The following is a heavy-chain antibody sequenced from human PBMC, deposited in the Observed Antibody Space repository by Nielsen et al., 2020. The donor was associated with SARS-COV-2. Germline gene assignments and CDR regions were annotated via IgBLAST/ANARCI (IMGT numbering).Heavy chain of an antibody. J-gene: IGHJ4*02. Sequence: ASVKVSCKASGYTFTGYYMHWVQQAPGQGLEWMGWMNPNSGNTGYAQKFQGRVTMTRNTSISTAYMELSSLRSEDTAVYYCARGLFDCSGGSCSYWGQGTLVTVSS. D-gene: IGHD2-15*01. V-gene: IGHV1-8*02. CDR3: ARGLFDCSGGSCSY. CDR1: GYTFTGYY. CDR2: MNPNSGNT.